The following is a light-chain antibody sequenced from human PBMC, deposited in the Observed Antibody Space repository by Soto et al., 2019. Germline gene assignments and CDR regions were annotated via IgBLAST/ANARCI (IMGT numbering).Light chain of an antibody. CDR2: TAS. Sequence: EVVLTQSPATLSVSPGERATLSCRASQSVNINFAWYQQKPGQAPYLLIYTASTRATGVPARFSGSGSGTEFTLTIRTLQSEDFTVYYCQQYNNWPITFGQGTRLEIK. V-gene: IGKV3-15*01. J-gene: IGKJ5*01. CDR1: QSVNIN. CDR3: QQYNNWPIT.